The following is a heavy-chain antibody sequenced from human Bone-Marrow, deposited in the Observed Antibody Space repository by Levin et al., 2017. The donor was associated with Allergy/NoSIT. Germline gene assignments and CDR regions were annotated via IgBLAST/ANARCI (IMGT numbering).Heavy chain of an antibody. CDR2: IKAQTDGGTT. CDR3: TLRGFHLASCGYPGPNYYDS. D-gene: IGHD3-16*02. Sequence: GGSLRLSCVVSGVTFRNAWMNWVRQAPGKGLEWVGRIKAQTDGGTTDYAPPVEGRFVISRDASKNTMYLQMNSLRVAATGLYHCTLRGFHLASCGYPGPNYYDSWGQGTPVTGSS. V-gene: IGHV3-15*07. CDR1: GVTFRNAW. J-gene: IGHJ4*02.